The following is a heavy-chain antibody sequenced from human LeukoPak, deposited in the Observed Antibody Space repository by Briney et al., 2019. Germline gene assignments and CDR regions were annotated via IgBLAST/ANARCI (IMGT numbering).Heavy chain of an antibody. Sequence: GGSLRLSCAASGFTYEDYGMSWVRQAPGKGLKLVSGISWNDGTTSYADSVQGRFSISRDNANNSLYLQMNSLRAEDTALYYCARGFYGSGGYYPYYFDYWGQGTLVTVS. V-gene: IGHV3-20*04. CDR1: GFTYEDYG. D-gene: IGHD3-10*01. J-gene: IGHJ4*02. CDR3: ARGFYGSGGYYPYYFDY. CDR2: ISWNDGTT.